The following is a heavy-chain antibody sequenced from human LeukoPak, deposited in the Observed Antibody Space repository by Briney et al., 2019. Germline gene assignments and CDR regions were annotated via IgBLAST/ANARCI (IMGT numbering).Heavy chain of an antibody. Sequence: HTGGSLRLSCAASGFTFSSYAMSWVRQAPGKGLEWVSAISGSGGSTYYADSVKGRFTIPRDNSKNTLYLQMNSLRAEDTAVYYCAKDPVRPDYYYYYGMDVWGQGTTVTVSS. D-gene: IGHD3-10*01. CDR3: AKDPVRPDYYYYYGMDV. J-gene: IGHJ6*02. CDR1: GFTFSSYA. CDR2: ISGSGGST. V-gene: IGHV3-23*01.